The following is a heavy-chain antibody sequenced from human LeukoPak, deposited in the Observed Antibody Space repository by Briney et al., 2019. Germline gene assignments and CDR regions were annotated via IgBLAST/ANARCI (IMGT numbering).Heavy chain of an antibody. Sequence: SETLSLTCTVSGDSISSSSYYWGWIRQPPGKGLEWIGSIYYGGSTYYNPSLKSRVTISVDTSNNQFSLKLSSVTAADTAVYYCARPRLSYSSSWAFDYWGQGTLVTVSS. CDR1: GDSISSSSYY. D-gene: IGHD6-13*01. CDR2: IYYGGST. J-gene: IGHJ4*02. CDR3: ARPRLSYSSSWAFDY. V-gene: IGHV4-39*01.